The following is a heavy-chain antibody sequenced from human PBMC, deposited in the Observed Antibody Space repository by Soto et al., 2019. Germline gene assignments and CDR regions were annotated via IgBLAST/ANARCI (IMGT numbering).Heavy chain of an antibody. CDR3: AKELGAFDY. V-gene: IGHV3-30*18. J-gene: IGHJ4*02. CDR1: GFTFSSYG. Sequence: QVQLVESEGGVVQPGRSLRLSCAASGFTFSSYGMHWVRQAPGKGLEWVAVISYDGSNKYYADSVKGRFTISRDNSKNTLYLQMNSLRAEDTAVYYCAKELGAFDYWGQGTLVTVSS. CDR2: ISYDGSNK. D-gene: IGHD3-16*01.